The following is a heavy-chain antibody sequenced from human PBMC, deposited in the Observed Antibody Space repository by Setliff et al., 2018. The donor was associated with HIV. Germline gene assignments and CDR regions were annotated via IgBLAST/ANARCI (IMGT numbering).Heavy chain of an antibody. CDR3: AMGHVVREVKAFDF. Sequence: ASVKVSCKASGYTFTNYDINWVRQAPGQGLEWLGWMNPNSGNTAYEQKFQGRVTMTRNASINTAYMELSSLTSNDTAVYYCAMGHVVREVKAFDFWGQGTLVTVSS. D-gene: IGHD2-15*01. J-gene: IGHJ4*02. CDR1: GYTFTNYD. CDR2: MNPNSGNT. V-gene: IGHV1-8*01.